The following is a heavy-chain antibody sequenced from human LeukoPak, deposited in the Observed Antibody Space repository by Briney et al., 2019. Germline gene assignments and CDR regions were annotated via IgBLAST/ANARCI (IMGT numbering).Heavy chain of an antibody. Sequence: AGGSLRLSCAASGFTFSSYGMHWVRQAPGKGLEWVALISYDGSNKYYTDSVKGRYTISRDNSKNTLYLQMNSLRAEETAVYYCVVWPNPKAARYFDYWGQGTLVTVSS. J-gene: IGHJ4*02. CDR2: ISYDGSNK. D-gene: IGHD2-15*01. CDR3: VVWPNPKAARYFDY. V-gene: IGHV3-30*03. CDR1: GFTFSSYG.